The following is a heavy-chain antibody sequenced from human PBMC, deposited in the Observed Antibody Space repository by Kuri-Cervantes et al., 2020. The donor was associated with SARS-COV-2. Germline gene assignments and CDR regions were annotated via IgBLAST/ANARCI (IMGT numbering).Heavy chain of an antibody. CDR1: GGSFTYYY. Sequence: GSLRLSCDVSGGSFTYYYWSWIRQPPGKGLELIGEINDSGAANYNPSLKSRVTISVDMSRNQFSLRLTSVNAADTAVYFCARGSVPHSPPMGYWGPGNRVNVSS. J-gene: IGHJ4*02. D-gene: IGHD5-24*01. V-gene: IGHV4-34*01. CDR2: INDSGAA. CDR3: ARGSVPHSPPMGY.